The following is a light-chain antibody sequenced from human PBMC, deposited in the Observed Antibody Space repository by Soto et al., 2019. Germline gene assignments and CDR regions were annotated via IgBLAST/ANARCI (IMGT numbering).Light chain of an antibody. CDR3: QQSYSTGVT. V-gene: IGKV1-39*01. CDR1: QSISSY. J-gene: IGKJ4*01. Sequence: DIQMTQSPSSLSASVGDRVTITCRASQSISSYLNWYQQKPGKAPKLLIYAASSLQSGVPSRFSGSGSWTDFTLTISSLQPEEFATYYCQQSYSTGVTFGGGTKVEIK. CDR2: AAS.